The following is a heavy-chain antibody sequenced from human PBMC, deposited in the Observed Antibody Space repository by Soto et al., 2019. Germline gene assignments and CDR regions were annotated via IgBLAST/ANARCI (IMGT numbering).Heavy chain of an antibody. D-gene: IGHD3-3*01. CDR3: ARDDEDFWSGYPDY. J-gene: IGHJ4*02. CDR1: GYPFTSYG. V-gene: IGHV1-18*01. CDR2: ISAYNGNT. Sequence: KVSCKTSGYPFTSYGISWVRQAPGQGLEWMGCISAYNGNTNYAQKLQGRVTMTTETSTSTAYMELRSLRSDDTAVYYCARDDEDFWSGYPDYWGQGTLVTVSS.